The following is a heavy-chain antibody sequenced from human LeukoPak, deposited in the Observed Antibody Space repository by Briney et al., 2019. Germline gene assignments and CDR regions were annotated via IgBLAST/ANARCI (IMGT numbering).Heavy chain of an antibody. V-gene: IGHV3-7*01. CDR2: IKQDGSDK. D-gene: IGHD2-15*01. CDR1: GFTFSSYW. J-gene: IGHJ4*02. CDR3: LTSTRSHRFDY. Sequence: GGSLRLSCAASGFTFSSYWMCWVRQAPGKGLEWVAIIKQDGSDKYYVDSVEGRFIISRDNDKNSLYLQMNSLRAEDTAVYYCLTSTRSHRFDYWGQGTLVTVSS.